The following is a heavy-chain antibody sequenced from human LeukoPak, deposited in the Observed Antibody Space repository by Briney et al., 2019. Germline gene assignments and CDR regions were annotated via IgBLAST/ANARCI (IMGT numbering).Heavy chain of an antibody. Sequence: GASVKVSCKASGGTFSSYAISWVRQAPGQGLEWMGRIIPIFGTANYAQKFQGRVTITTDESTSTAYMELSSLRSEDTAVYYCARDFWSGYSNWFDPWGQGTLVTVPS. CDR1: GGTFSSYA. V-gene: IGHV1-69*05. CDR2: IIPIFGTA. CDR3: ARDFWSGYSNWFDP. D-gene: IGHD3-3*01. J-gene: IGHJ5*02.